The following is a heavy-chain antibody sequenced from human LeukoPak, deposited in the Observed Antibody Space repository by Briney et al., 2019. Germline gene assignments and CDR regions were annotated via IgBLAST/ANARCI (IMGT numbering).Heavy chain of an antibody. CDR2: ISSSGSTI. J-gene: IGHJ3*02. CDR1: GFTFSDYY. Sequence: GGSLRLSCAASGFTFSDYYMSWIRQAPGKGLEWVSYISSSGSTIYYADSVKGRFTISRENAKNSLYLQMNSLRAEDTAVYYCARTGDSSGYYYGGDAFDIWGQGTMVTVSS. D-gene: IGHD3-22*01. V-gene: IGHV3-11*01. CDR3: ARTGDSSGYYYGGDAFDI.